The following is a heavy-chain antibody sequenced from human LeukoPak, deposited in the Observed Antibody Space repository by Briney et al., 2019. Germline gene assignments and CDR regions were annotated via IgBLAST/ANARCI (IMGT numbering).Heavy chain of an antibody. Sequence: SETLSLTCTVSGGSISSYYWSWIRQPPGKGLEWVGYIYYSGSTNYNPSLKSRVTISLLTSNNQFSLQLISVPAEATAVYYCATLGQARGYSYGPVDYWGQGSLVTVSS. CDR1: GGSISSYY. CDR2: IYYSGST. CDR3: ATLGQARGYSYGPVDY. D-gene: IGHD5-18*01. V-gene: IGHV4-59*08. J-gene: IGHJ4*02.